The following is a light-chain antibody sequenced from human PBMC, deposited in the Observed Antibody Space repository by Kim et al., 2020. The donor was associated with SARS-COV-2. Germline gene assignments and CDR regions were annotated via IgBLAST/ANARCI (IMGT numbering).Light chain of an antibody. Sequence: EIVLTQSPATLSLSPGERATLSCRASQSVGSYLAWYQQKPGQAPRLLIYDASTRATGIPARFSGSGSGTDFTLTISSLEPEDFAVYYCQQRSHWRTFGQGTKLEI. V-gene: IGKV3-11*01. CDR1: QSVGSY. J-gene: IGKJ2*01. CDR2: DAS. CDR3: QQRSHWRT.